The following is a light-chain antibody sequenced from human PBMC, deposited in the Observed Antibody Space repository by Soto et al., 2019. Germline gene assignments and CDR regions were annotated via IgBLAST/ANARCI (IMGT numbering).Light chain of an antibody. CDR3: QAYDSSLSGFYV. V-gene: IGLV1-40*01. J-gene: IGLJ1*01. CDR1: SSNIGAGYD. Sequence: QSVLTQPASVSGSPGQSITISCTGSSSNIGAGYDVHWYQHLPGTAPKLLIYGNTNRPSGVPDRFSGSKSGTSASLAITGLQAEDEADYYCQAYDSSLSGFYVFGTGTKVTVL. CDR2: GNT.